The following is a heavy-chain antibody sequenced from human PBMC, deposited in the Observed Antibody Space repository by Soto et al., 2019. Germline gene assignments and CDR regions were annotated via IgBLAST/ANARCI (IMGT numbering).Heavy chain of an antibody. D-gene: IGHD2-2*02. Sequence: GSSLKISCKGSGYSFTNYWIGWVRQVPGEGLEWMGNIYPGDSDTRYSPSFEGHVTISADKSITTAYLQWSSLRASDTAMYYCARLGRGYCETGSCDTPKWGQGTLVNVSS. CDR2: IYPGDSDT. CDR1: GYSFTNYW. V-gene: IGHV5-51*01. CDR3: ARLGRGYCETGSCDTPK. J-gene: IGHJ4*02.